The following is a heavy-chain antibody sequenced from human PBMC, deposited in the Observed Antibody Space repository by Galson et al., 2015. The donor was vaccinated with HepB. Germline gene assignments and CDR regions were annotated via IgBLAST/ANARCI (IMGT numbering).Heavy chain of an antibody. D-gene: IGHD5-24*01. CDR1: GYTFTSYG. V-gene: IGHV1-18*01. CDR2: ISAYNGNT. Sequence: SVKVSCKASGYTFTSYGISWVRQAPGQGLEWMGWISAYNGNTNYAQKLQGRVTMTTDTSTSTAYMELRSLRSDDTAVYYCASYAVEMATSGHFQHWGQGTLVTVSS. J-gene: IGHJ1*01. CDR3: ASYAVEMATSGHFQH.